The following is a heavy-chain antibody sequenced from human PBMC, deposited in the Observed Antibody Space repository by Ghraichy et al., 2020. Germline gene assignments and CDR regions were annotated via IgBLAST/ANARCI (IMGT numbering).Heavy chain of an antibody. CDR3: ARASLGYCSSTSCNNYYYYGVDV. D-gene: IGHD2-2*02. CDR2: IYYSGST. V-gene: IGHV4-59*01. Sequence: SETLSLTCTVSGGSISSYYWSWIRQPPGKGLEWIGYIYYSGSTNYNPSLKSRVTISVDTSKNQFSLKLSSVTAADTAVYYCARASLGYCSSTSCNNYYYYGVDVWGQGTRVTVSS. J-gene: IGHJ6*02. CDR1: GGSISSYY.